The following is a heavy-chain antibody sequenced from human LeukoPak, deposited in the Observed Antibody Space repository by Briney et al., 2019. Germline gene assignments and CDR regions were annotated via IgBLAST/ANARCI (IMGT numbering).Heavy chain of an antibody. CDR1: GYSFTSYW. CDR3: ARPGRTYYYDSSGYYPDAFDI. Sequence: GVSLKISCKGSGYSFTSYWIGWVRQMPGKGLEWMGIIYPGDSDTRYSPSFQGQVTISADKSISTAYLQWSSLKASDTAMYYCARPGRTYYYDSSGYYPDAFDIWGQGTMVTVSS. V-gene: IGHV5-51*01. J-gene: IGHJ3*02. CDR2: IYPGDSDT. D-gene: IGHD3-22*01.